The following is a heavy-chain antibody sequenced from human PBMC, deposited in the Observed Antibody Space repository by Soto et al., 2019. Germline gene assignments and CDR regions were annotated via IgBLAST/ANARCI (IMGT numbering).Heavy chain of an antibody. CDR2: INPNSGGT. J-gene: IGHJ4*02. Sequence: ASVKVSCKASGYTFSGFYMHWVRQAPGQGLEWMGWINPNSGGTKSAEKFQGRVTMTRDTSISTAYMGLSRLTSDDTAVYYCASVAVTGTAGLDFWGQGTQVTVSS. CDR3: ASVAVTGTAGLDF. D-gene: IGHD6-19*01. V-gene: IGHV1-2*02. CDR1: GYTFSGFY.